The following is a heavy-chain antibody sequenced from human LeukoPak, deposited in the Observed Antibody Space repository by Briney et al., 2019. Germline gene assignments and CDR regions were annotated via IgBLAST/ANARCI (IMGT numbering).Heavy chain of an antibody. CDR3: ARWLQLDDAFDI. D-gene: IGHD5-24*01. CDR1: GGFISSYY. Sequence: SETLSLTCTVSGGFISSYYWSWIRQPPGKGLEWIGYIYYSGSTNYNPSLKSRVTISVDTSKNQFSLKLSSVTAADTAIYYCARWLQLDDAFDIWGQGTMVTVSS. J-gene: IGHJ3*02. CDR2: IYYSGST. V-gene: IGHV4-59*01.